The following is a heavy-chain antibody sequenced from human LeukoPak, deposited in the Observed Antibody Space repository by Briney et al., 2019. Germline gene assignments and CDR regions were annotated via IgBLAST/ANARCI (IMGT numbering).Heavy chain of an antibody. V-gene: IGHV1-18*01. CDR2: ISAYNGNT. D-gene: IGHD5-18*01. Sequence: ASVKVSCKASGCTFTSYGISWVRQAPGQGLEWMGWISAYNGNTNYAQKLQGRVTMTTDTSTSTAYMELRSLRSDDTAVYYCARDERVYSYGLYYYYGMDVWGQGTTVTVFS. CDR1: GCTFTSYG. J-gene: IGHJ6*02. CDR3: ARDERVYSYGLYYYYGMDV.